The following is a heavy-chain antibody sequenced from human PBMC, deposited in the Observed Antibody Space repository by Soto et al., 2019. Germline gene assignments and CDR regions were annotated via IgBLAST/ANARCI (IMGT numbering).Heavy chain of an antibody. Sequence: PVGSLRLSCAASGFTFSSYAMSWFRQAPVNGLEWVSAISGSGGSTYYADSVKGRFTISRDNSKNTLYLQMNSLRAEDTAVYYCAKVDYCSSTSCYKGDSDAFDIWGQGTMVTVSS. D-gene: IGHD2-2*02. CDR3: AKVDYCSSTSCYKGDSDAFDI. J-gene: IGHJ3*02. CDR1: GFTFSSYA. V-gene: IGHV3-23*01. CDR2: ISGSGGST.